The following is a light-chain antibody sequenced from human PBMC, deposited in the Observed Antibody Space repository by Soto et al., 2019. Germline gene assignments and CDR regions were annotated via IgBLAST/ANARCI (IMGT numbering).Light chain of an antibody. J-gene: IGKJ5*01. Sequence: DIQMTQSPSSLSASVGDTVTITCRASQDIINHLAWYQQRPGKVPNLLIYGASTLHSGVPSRFRGSGSGTHFTLTIGSLQPEEVATYYCQNYHLALGTFGQGTRLEIK. CDR1: QDIINH. CDR2: GAS. CDR3: QNYHLALGT. V-gene: IGKV1-27*01.